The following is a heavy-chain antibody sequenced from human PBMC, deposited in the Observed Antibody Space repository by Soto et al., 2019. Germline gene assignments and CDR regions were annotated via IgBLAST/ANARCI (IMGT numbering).Heavy chain of an antibody. CDR2: ISYDGSNK. Sequence: GGSLRLSCAASGFTFSSYAMHWVRQAPGKGLEWVAVISYDGSNKYYADSVKGRFTISRDNSKNTLYLQMNSLRAEDTAVYYCARDQTTVTTWYYYYGMDVWGQGTTVTVSS. CDR3: ARDQTTVTTWYYYYGMDV. CDR1: GFTFSSYA. D-gene: IGHD4-4*01. J-gene: IGHJ6*02. V-gene: IGHV3-30-3*01.